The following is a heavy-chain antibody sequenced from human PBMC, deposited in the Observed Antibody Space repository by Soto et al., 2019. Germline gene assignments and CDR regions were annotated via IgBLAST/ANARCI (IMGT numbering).Heavy chain of an antibody. Sequence: PSETLSLTCTVSGGSISSYYWSWIRQPPGKGLEWIGYIYYSGSTNYNPSLKSRVTISVDTSKNQFSLKLSSVTAADTAVYYCARHGYSSSPRALFDYWGQGTLVTVSS. D-gene: IGHD6-6*01. V-gene: IGHV4-59*08. J-gene: IGHJ4*02. CDR1: GGSISSYY. CDR3: ARHGYSSSPRALFDY. CDR2: IYYSGST.